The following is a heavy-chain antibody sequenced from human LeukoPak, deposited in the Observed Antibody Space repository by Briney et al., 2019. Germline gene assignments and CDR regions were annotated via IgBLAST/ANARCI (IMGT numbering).Heavy chain of an antibody. D-gene: IGHD6-19*01. J-gene: IGHJ5*02. CDR1: GGSISSYY. CDR2: IYHSGST. V-gene: IGHV4-59*01. CDR3: ARGRSSGWSLGSSAATWFDP. Sequence: PSETLSLTCTVSGGSISSYYWSWIRQPPGKGLECIGYIYHSGSTNYNPSLKSRVTISVDTSKNQISLKLTSVTAADTAVYYCARGRSSGWSLGSSAATWFDPWGQGTLVTVSS.